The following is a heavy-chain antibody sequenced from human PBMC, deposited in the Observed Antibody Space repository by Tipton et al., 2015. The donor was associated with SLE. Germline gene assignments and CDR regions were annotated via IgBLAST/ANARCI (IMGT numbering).Heavy chain of an antibody. V-gene: IGHV1-46*01. CDR1: GYTFTSYY. J-gene: IGHJ3*01. CDR3: AREESGGYWDY. D-gene: IGHD5-12*01. CDR2: IIPSAGST. Sequence: VQLVQSGAEVKQPGASVKVSCKASGYTFTSYYIHWVRQAPGQGLEWMGIIIPSAGSTNYAQKFQGRVTMTRDTSTSTVYMELSSLTSEDTAVYFCAREESGGYWDYWGQGTMVTVSS.